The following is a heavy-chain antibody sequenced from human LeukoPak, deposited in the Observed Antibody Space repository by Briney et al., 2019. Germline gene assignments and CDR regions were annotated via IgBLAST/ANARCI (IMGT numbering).Heavy chain of an antibody. CDR3: ARTMATIVGNDAFDI. V-gene: IGHV4-59*01. CDR2: IYYSGST. D-gene: IGHD5-24*01. J-gene: IGHJ3*02. Sequence: SETLSLTCTVSGGSISSYYWSWIRQPPGRGLEWMGYIYYSGSTNYNPSLKSRVTISVDTSKNQFSLKLSSVTAADTAVYYCARTMATIVGNDAFDIWGQGTMVTVSS. CDR1: GGSISSYY.